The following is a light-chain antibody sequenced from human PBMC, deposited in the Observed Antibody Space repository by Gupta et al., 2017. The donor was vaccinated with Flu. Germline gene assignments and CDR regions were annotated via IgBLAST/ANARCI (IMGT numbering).Light chain of an antibody. Sequence: QPPGKAPELMMDKASRLDSGVPSRFRGSGSGTEFTLIISSLQPDDFATYYCQEYNSFCRTFGQGNKLENK. V-gene: IGKV1-5*03. J-gene: IGKJ2*01. CDR2: KAS. CDR3: QEYNSFCRT.